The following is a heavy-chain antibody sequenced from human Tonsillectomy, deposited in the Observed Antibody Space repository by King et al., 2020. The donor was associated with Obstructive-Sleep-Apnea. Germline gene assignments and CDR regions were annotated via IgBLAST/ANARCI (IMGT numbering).Heavy chain of an antibody. D-gene: IGHD3-3*02. V-gene: IGHV3-23*04. CDR2: ISGRGGST. J-gene: IGHJ4*02. CDR1: GFTFSSYA. Sequence: VQLVESGGGLVQPGGSLRLSCAASGFTFSSYAMCWVRQAPGKGLEWVSAISGRGGSTYYSDSVKGRVTISRKNSKNTLYLQMNSLSSEDTAVYYCAKGPSIYGDYLGYCGQGTLVTVSS. CDR3: AKGPSIYGDYLGY.